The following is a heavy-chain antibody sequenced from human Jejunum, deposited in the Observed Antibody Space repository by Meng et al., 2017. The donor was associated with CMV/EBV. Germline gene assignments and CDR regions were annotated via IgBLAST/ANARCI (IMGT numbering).Heavy chain of an antibody. CDR1: GFTFSDYW. CDR2: INGDGSRT. CDR3: ANVRSGY. V-gene: IGHV3-74*01. Sequence: RLSCEASGFTFSDYWIHWVRQPPGKGLVRVSSINGDGSRTSYADSVKGRFSISRDNAKNTVYVQMNSLRAEDTAVYYCANVRSGYWGQGTLVTVSS. J-gene: IGHJ4*02. D-gene: IGHD3-10*01.